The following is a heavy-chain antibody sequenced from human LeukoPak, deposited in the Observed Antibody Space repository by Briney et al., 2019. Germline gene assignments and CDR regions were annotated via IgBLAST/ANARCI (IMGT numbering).Heavy chain of an antibody. CDR3: ARGQNRYSSGYDAFDI. V-gene: IGHV4-30-2*01. CDR2: IYHSGST. J-gene: IGHJ3*02. D-gene: IGHD6-19*01. CDR1: GGSISSGGYY. Sequence: SETLSLTCTVSGGSISSGGYYWSWIRQPPGKGLEWIGYIYHSGSTYYNPSLKSRVTISVDRSKNQFSLKLSSVTAADTAVYYCARGQNRYSSGYDAFDIWGQGTMVTVSS.